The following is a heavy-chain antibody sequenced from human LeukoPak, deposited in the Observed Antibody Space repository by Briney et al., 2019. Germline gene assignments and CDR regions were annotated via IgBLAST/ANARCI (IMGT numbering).Heavy chain of an antibody. V-gene: IGHV6-1*01. CDR3: ARHHRTHMGISYFDP. J-gene: IGHJ5*02. Sequence: SQTLSLTCAISGDSVSNNSAAWDWIRQSPSRGLEWLGRTYYKSKWYHDYSVSVKGPITINPATSKNQFSLQRNTMTPEDTAIYYCARHHRTHMGISYFDPWGQGTLVTVSS. CDR2: TYYKSKWYH. CDR1: GDSVSNNSAA. D-gene: IGHD1-14*01.